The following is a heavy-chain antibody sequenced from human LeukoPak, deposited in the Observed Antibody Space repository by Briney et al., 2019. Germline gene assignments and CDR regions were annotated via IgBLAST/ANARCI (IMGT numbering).Heavy chain of an antibody. V-gene: IGHV3-7*03. Sequence: GGSLRLSCAASGIIFSNYWMHWVRQAPGKGLEWVANIKQDGSEKYYVDSVKGRFTISRDNAKNSLYLQMNSLRAEDTALYYCARDETIHLNWYSSSWYRSRYYYYYMDVWGKGTTVTVSS. CDR2: IKQDGSEK. J-gene: IGHJ6*03. D-gene: IGHD6-13*01. CDR3: ARDETIHLNWYSSSWYRSRYYYYYMDV. CDR1: GIIFSNYW.